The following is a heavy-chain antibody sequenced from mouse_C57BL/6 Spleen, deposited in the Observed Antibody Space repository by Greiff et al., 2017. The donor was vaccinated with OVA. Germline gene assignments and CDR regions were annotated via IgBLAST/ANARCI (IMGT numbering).Heavy chain of an antibody. CDR3: ARKFNWYYFDY. CDR2: ISSGGSTI. CDR1: GSTFSDYG. D-gene: IGHD4-1*01. Sequence: EVQLVESGGGLVKPGGSLKLSCAASGSTFSDYGMPWVRRPPKKGLEWVAYISSGGSTIYYADTVKGRFTISRDNAKNTLFLQMTSLRSEDTAMYYCARKFNWYYFDYWGQGTTLTVSS. J-gene: IGHJ2*01. V-gene: IGHV5-17*01.